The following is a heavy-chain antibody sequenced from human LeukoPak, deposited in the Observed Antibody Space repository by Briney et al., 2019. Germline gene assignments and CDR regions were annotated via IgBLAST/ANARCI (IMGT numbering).Heavy chain of an antibody. D-gene: IGHD5-12*01. CDR1: GFTFSSYG. J-gene: IGHJ4*02. CDR3: AKDDAWLRYAC. V-gene: IGHV3-23*01. Sequence: PGGSLRLSCAASGFTFSSYGMHWVRQAPGKGLEWVSGISPSGDITYDADSVKGRFTVSRDNFKNTLYLQMNSLRTEDTAVYFCAKDDAWLRYACWGPGTLVTVSS. CDR2: ISPSGDIT.